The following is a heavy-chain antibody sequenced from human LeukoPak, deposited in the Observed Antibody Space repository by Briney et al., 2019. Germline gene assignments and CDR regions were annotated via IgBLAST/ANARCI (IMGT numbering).Heavy chain of an antibody. CDR2: NFPGDFEL. CDR1: GYSFTDYW. D-gene: IGHD2-15*01. CDR3: ARHGLEGCRGGMCYRSFHYYGMDV. Sequence: GESLKISCKGSGYSFTDYWIGWVRQMPGKGLEWMGINFPGDFELKYSPSFQGQVIISVDKSIDTAYLQWSSLQASDTAMYYCARHGLEGCRGGMCYRSFHYYGMDVWGQGTTVTVSS. J-gene: IGHJ6*02. V-gene: IGHV5-51*01.